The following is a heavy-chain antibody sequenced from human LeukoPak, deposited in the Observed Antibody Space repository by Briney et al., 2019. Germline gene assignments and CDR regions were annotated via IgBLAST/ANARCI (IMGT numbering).Heavy chain of an antibody. J-gene: IGHJ4*02. CDR2: ITASGTAM. CDR3: AGSGSYRFDY. V-gene: IGHV3-48*02. D-gene: IGHD1-26*01. Sequence: GGSLRLSCAASGFTFSSYSMNWVHQAPGKGLEWVSHITASGTAMFYADSVKGRFTISRDNAKNSLYLQMNSLRDEDTAVYYCAGSGSYRFDYWGQGTLVTVSS. CDR1: GFTFSSYS.